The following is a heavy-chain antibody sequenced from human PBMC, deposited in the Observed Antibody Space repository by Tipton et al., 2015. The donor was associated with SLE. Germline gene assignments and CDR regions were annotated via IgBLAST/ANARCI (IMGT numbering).Heavy chain of an antibody. Sequence: SLRLSCTASGFTFDDYTMHWVRQPPGKGLEWVSLITWDGYSYFAESVKGRFTISRDNNKNSLYLQMDSLRTEDTAFYYCVKDILVGRNPLGALYFYGMDVWGQGTTVTVSS. V-gene: IGHV3-43*01. CDR1: GFTFDDYT. J-gene: IGHJ6*02. CDR2: ITWDGYS. D-gene: IGHD3-3*01. CDR3: VKDILVGRNPLGALYFYGMDV.